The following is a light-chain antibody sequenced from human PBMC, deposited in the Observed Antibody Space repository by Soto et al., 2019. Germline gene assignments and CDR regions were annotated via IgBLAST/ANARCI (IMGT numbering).Light chain of an antibody. V-gene: IGLV2-23*02. J-gene: IGLJ3*02. CDR3: CSYAGSRTWV. Sequence: QSVLTQPASVSGSPGXSXTXXXXGXXXXVGSYNLVSWYQQHPGKAPKLMIYEVSKRPSGVSNRFSGSKSGNTASLTISGLQAEDEADYYCCSYAGSRTWVFGGGTKLTVL. CDR2: EVS. CDR1: XXXVGSYNL.